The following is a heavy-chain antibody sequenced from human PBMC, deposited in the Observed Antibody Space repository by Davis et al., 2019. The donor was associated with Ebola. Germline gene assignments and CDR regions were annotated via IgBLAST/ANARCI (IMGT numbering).Heavy chain of an antibody. V-gene: IGHV3-15*07. Sequence: GESLKISCAASGFTFSNAWMNWVRQAPGKGLEWVGRIKSKTDGGTTDYAAPVKGRFTISRDDSKNTLYLQMNSLKTEDTAVYYCIQGDSSGRIDAFDIWGQGTMVTVSS. CDR3: IQGDSSGRIDAFDI. D-gene: IGHD3-22*01. CDR1: GFTFSNAW. J-gene: IGHJ3*02. CDR2: IKSKTDGGTT.